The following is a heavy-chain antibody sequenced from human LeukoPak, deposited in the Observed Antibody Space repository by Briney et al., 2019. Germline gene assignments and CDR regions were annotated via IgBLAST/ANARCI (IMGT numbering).Heavy chain of an antibody. D-gene: IGHD3-3*01. CDR1: GFTFSSYA. V-gene: IGHV3-23*01. CDR2: ISGSGGST. Sequence: GGSLRLSCAASGFTFSSYAMSWVRQAPGKGLEWVSAISGSGGSTYYADSVKGRFTISRDNSKNTLYLQMNSLRAEDTAVYYCTTATYDFWSGYFSWGQGTLVTVSS. J-gene: IGHJ5*02. CDR3: TTATYDFWSGYFS.